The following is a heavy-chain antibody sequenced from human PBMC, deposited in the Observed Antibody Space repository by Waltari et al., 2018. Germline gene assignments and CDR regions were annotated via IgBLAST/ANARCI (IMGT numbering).Heavy chain of an antibody. CDR3: AKVNANLDTVMD. Sequence: QLLLQESGPGLVTPSETLSLTCTVSGASISSNTFYGGWIRQPPGKGLEWIGTFYYSGSTYYNPSLKSRVTISVDASKNQFSLRLNSVSAADTSVYYCAKVNANLDTVMDWGQGTLVTVSS. V-gene: IGHV4-39*01. CDR1: GASISSNTFY. CDR2: FYYSGST. D-gene: IGHD5-18*01. J-gene: IGHJ4*02.